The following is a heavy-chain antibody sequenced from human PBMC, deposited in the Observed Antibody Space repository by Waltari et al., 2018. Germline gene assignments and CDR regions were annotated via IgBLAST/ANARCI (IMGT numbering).Heavy chain of an antibody. D-gene: IGHD3-22*01. Sequence: EVQLVESGGGLVQPGGALRLSWAAPGFTLSSYWMSWVRQAPGKGLEWLANIKKDGIEEYYVDSVRGRFTISRDNAKNSLYLQMNSLRPEDTAVYYCARDQWFAFDIWGQGTMVTVSS. CDR2: IKKDGIEE. V-gene: IGHV3-7*01. J-gene: IGHJ3*02. CDR1: GFTLSSYW. CDR3: ARDQWFAFDI.